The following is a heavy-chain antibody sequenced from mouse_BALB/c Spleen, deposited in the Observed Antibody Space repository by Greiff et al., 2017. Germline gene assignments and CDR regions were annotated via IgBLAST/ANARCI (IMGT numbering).Heavy chain of an antibody. J-gene: IGHJ1*01. CDR1: GFSLTSYG. Sequence: VKLMESGPGLVAPSQSLSITCTVSGFSLTSYGVHWVRQPPGKGLEWLGVIWAGGSTNYNSALMSRLSISKDNSKSQVFLKMNSLQTDDTAMYYCARGYDGSRGGYFDVWGAGTTVTVSS. V-gene: IGHV2-9*02. CDR3: ARGYDGSRGGYFDV. CDR2: IWAGGST. D-gene: IGHD1-1*01.